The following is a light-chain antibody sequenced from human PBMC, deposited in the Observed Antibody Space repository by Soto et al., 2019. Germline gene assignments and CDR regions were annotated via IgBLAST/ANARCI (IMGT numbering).Light chain of an antibody. CDR2: GAS. J-gene: IGKJ1*01. V-gene: IGKV3-20*01. Sequence: EIVLTQSPGTLSLSPGERATLSCWASQSVSSSSLAWYQQKPGQAPRLLIYGASSRATGIPDRFSGSGSGRDFTLTINRLEPEDFAVYYCQQYGSSPLTFGQGTKVEIK. CDR1: QSVSSSS. CDR3: QQYGSSPLT.